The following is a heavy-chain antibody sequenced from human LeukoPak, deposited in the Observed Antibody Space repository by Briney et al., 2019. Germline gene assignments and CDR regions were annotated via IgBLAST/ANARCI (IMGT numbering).Heavy chain of an antibody. Sequence: ASVKVSCKASGYTFTDYFMHWVRQAPGQGLELMGWINPNSGGTHYAQGFQGRVTMTRDTSISTAYMELSRLRSDDTAVYYCARDPGYSSPRGDYWGQGTLVTVSS. V-gene: IGHV1-2*02. CDR3: ARDPGYSSPRGDY. D-gene: IGHD5-18*01. CDR1: GYTFTDYF. CDR2: INPNSGGT. J-gene: IGHJ4*02.